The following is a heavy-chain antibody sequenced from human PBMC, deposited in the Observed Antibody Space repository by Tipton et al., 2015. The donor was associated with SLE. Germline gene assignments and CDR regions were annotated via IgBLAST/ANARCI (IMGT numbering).Heavy chain of an antibody. Sequence: LRLSCTVSGGSISSSSYYWGWIRQPPGKGPEWIGSIYYSGSTYYNPSLKSRVTISVDTSKNQFSLKLSSVTAADTAVYYCARGRVTIFGVVIIGRDAFDIWGQGTMVTVSS. CDR3: ARGRVTIFGVVIIGRDAFDI. CDR2: IYYSGST. CDR1: GGSISSSSYY. J-gene: IGHJ3*02. V-gene: IGHV4-39*07. D-gene: IGHD3-3*01.